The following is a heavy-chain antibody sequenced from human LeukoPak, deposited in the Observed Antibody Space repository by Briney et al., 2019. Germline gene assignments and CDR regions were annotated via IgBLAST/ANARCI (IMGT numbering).Heavy chain of an antibody. V-gene: IGHV1-8*01. CDR2: MNPNSGNT. J-gene: IGHJ6*03. CDR3: ARGSSHYDFWSGYYATGEYYYYMDV. D-gene: IGHD3-3*01. CDR1: GYTFTSYD. Sequence: ASVKVSCKAPGYTFTSYDINWVRQATGQGLEWMGWMNPNSGNTGYAQKFQGRVTMTRNTSISTAYMELSSLRSEDTAVYYCARGSSHYDFWSGYYATGEYYYYMDVWGKGTTVTVSS.